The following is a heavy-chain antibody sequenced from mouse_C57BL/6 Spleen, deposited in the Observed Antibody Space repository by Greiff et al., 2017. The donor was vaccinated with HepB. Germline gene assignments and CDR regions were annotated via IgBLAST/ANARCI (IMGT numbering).Heavy chain of an antibody. V-gene: IGHV3-6*01. CDR2: ISYDGSN. J-gene: IGHJ2*01. CDR3: ARVYYGSSYFDY. CDR1: GYSITSGYY. D-gene: IGHD1-1*01. Sequence: EVQLVESGPGLVKPSQSLSLTCSVTGYSITSGYYWNWIRQFPGNKLEWMGYISYDGSNNYNPSLNNRISITRDTSKNQFFLKLNSVTTEDTATYYCARVYYGSSYFDYWGQGTTLTVSS.